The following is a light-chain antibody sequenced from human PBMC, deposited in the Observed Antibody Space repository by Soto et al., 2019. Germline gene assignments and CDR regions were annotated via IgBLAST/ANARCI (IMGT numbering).Light chain of an antibody. V-gene: IGLV2-14*02. CDR1: SSDVGRYNI. J-gene: IGLJ1*01. CDR2: EGS. CDR3: NSHTISNTRV. Sequence: QSVLTQPASVSGSPGQSITISCTGTSSDVGRYNIVSWYQQHPGKAPKLMIYEGSKRPSGVSNRFSGSKSGYTASLTISGLLAEDEADYYCNSHTISNTRVFGTGTKVTVL.